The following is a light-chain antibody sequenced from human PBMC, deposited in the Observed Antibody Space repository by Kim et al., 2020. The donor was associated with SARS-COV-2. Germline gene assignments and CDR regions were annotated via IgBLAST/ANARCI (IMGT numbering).Light chain of an antibody. CDR3: QQYDDWPPWT. V-gene: IGKV3-15*01. J-gene: IGKJ1*01. Sequence: PGETATLSCRASQSVSSKVAWYQQKAGQAPRLLIYDASTRATGIPVRCSGSGSGTDFTLTISSLQSEDLAVYHCQQYDDWPPWTFGQGTKVEIK. CDR2: DAS. CDR1: QSVSSK.